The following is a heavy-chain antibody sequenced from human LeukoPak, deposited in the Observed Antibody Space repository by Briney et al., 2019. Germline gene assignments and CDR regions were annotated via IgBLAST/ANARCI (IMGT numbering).Heavy chain of an antibody. CDR1: VYTFTGYY. J-gene: IGHJ6*02. CDR3: ARASSWYYYGMDV. D-gene: IGHD3-10*01. V-gene: IGHV1-2*02. CDR2: INSNSGGT. Sequence: ASVKVSCKASVYTFTGYYMHWVRQAPGQGLEWMGWINSNSGGTNYPQKFQGRVTMASDTSINTAYMELRRLRPDAPCWYYFARASSWYYYGMDVWGQGTTVTVSS.